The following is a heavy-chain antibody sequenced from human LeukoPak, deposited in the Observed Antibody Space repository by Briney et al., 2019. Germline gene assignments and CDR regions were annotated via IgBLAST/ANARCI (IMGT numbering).Heavy chain of an antibody. CDR1: GFTFSSYW. J-gene: IGHJ3*02. CDR3: AKDVYATRRIRKAFEI. CDR2: IKQDGSEK. D-gene: IGHD5-12*01. Sequence: GGSLRLSCAASGFTFSSYWMSWVRQAPGKGLEWVANIKQDGSEKYYVDSVKGRFTISRDNAKNSLYLQMNSLRAEDTAVYYCAKDVYATRRIRKAFEIWGQGTMVTVSS. V-gene: IGHV3-7*01.